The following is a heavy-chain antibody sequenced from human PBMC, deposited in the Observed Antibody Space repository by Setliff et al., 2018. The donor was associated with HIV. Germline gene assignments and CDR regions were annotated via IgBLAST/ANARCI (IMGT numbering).Heavy chain of an antibody. Sequence: SSETLSLTCTVSGGSISSYYWSWIRQPPGKGLEWIGDINHSGRTNYNPSLKSRVTISVDTSKNQFSLKLSSVTAADTAVYYCAREDYYYYGMDVWGQGTTVTVSS. V-gene: IGHV4-34*01. J-gene: IGHJ6*02. CDR1: GGSISSYY. CDR2: INHSGRT. CDR3: AREDYYYYGMDV.